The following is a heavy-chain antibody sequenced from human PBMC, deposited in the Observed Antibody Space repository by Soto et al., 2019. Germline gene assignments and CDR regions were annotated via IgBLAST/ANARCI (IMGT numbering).Heavy chain of an antibody. Sequence: QVQLQESGPGLVKPSQTLSLTCTVSGGSISSGGYYWRWIRQHPGKCLEWIGYIYYSGSTYYNPSLKSRVTISVDTSKNQFSLKLSSVTAADTAVYYCARKSVVVNPEAFDIWGQGTMVTVAS. CDR1: GGSISSGGYY. D-gene: IGHD2-21*01. CDR3: ARKSVVVNPEAFDI. CDR2: IYYSGST. J-gene: IGHJ3*02. V-gene: IGHV4-31*03.